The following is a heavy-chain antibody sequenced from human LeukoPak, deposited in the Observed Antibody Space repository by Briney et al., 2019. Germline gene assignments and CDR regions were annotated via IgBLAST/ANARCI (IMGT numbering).Heavy chain of an antibody. J-gene: IGHJ4*02. D-gene: IGHD6-13*01. CDR1: GGSISSGDYY. CDR2: IYYSGTS. CDR3: ARGLGSSWFGD. V-gene: IGHV4-30-4*01. Sequence: PSETLSLTCTVSGGSISSGDYYWTWIRQPPGKGLERIGYIYYSGTSYYNPSLKSRLTISVDTSKNQFSLKLTSVTAADTAVYYCARGLGSSWFGDWGQGTLVTVSS.